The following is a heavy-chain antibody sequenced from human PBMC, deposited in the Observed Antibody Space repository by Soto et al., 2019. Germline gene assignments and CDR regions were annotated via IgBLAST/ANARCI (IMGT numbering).Heavy chain of an antibody. CDR3: APVPAASSYYGTDV. CDR1: GYTLTELS. Sequence: GASVKVSCKVSGYTLTELSMHWVRQAPGKGLEWMGGFDPEDGETIYAQKFQGRVTMTGDTSTDTAYMELSSLRSEDTAIYYCAPVPAASSYYGTDVWGQGTTVTVSS. D-gene: IGHD2-2*01. CDR2: FDPEDGET. V-gene: IGHV1-24*01. J-gene: IGHJ6*02.